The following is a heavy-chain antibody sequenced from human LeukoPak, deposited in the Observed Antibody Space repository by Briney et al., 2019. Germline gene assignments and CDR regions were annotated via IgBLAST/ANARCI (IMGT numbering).Heavy chain of an antibody. D-gene: IGHD2-2*03. J-gene: IGHJ5*02. CDR3: ARVVLDIYRPNNWFDP. CDR2: INHSGST. CDR1: GGSFSGYY. V-gene: IGHV4-34*01. Sequence: SETLSLTCAVYGGSFSGYYWSWIRQPPGKGLEWIGEINHSGSTNYNPSLKSRVTISVDTSKNQFSLKLSSVTAADTAVYYCARVVLDIYRPNNWFDPWGQGTLVTVSS.